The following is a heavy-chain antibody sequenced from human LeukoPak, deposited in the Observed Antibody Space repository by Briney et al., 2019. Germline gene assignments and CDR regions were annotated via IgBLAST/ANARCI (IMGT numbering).Heavy chain of an antibody. J-gene: IGHJ6*03. CDR1: GYTLTELS. CDR3: ATNPSMVWRNYYYYMDV. Sequence: SVKVSCKVSGYTLTELSMHWVRQAPGKGLEWMGGIIPIFGTANYAQKFQGRVTITADESTSTAYMELSSLRSEDTAVYYCATNPSMVWRNYYYYMDVWGKGTTVTISS. V-gene: IGHV1-69*13. D-gene: IGHD3-10*01. CDR2: IIPIFGTA.